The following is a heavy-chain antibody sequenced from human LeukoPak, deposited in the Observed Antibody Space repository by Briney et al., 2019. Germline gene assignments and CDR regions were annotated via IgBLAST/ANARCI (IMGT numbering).Heavy chain of an antibody. V-gene: IGHV4-4*09. CDR3: ARHGSPVTPQSDNWFDP. CDR2: IYTSGST. Sequence: PSETLSLTCTVSGGSMSLYYWNWIRQPPGKGLEYIGYIYTSGSTNYNPSLKSRVTISVDTSKNQFSLRLSSVTAAATAVYYCARHGSPVTPQSDNWFDPWGQGTLVTVSS. D-gene: IGHD4-17*01. CDR1: GGSMSLYY. J-gene: IGHJ5*02.